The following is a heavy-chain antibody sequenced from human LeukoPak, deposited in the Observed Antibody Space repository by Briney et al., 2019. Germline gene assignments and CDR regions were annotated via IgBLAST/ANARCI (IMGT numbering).Heavy chain of an antibody. CDR3: ARASVATIYNNYYYYMDV. V-gene: IGHV1-69*13. CDR2: IIPIFGTA. D-gene: IGHD5-12*01. Sequence: SVKVSCKASGGTFSSYAISWVRQAPGQGLEWMGGIIPIFGTANYAQKFQGRVTITADESTSTAYMELSSLRSEDTAVYYCARASVATIYNNYYYYMDVWGKGTTVTISS. CDR1: GGTFSSYA. J-gene: IGHJ6*03.